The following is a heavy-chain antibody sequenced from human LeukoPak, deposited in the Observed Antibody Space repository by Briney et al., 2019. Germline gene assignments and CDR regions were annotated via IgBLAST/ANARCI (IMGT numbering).Heavy chain of an antibody. Sequence: GGSLRLSCAASGFTFSSYPMNWVRQAPGKGLEWVSSISSSGSYIYYADSVKGRFTISRDNAKNSLYLQMHSLRAEDTAVYYCAKTRNGYTTEYLQHWGQGTLVTVSS. CDR3: AKTRNGYTTEYLQH. V-gene: IGHV3-21*04. D-gene: IGHD5-12*01. J-gene: IGHJ1*01. CDR2: ISSSGSYI. CDR1: GFTFSSYP.